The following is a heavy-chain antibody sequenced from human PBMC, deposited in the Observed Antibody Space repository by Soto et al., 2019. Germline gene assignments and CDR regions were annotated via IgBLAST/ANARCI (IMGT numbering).Heavy chain of an antibody. D-gene: IGHD5-12*01. Sequence: QVQLVQSGAEVRQPASSVKVSCKTSGATFSIYAVTWVRQAPGKGLEWMGGIVPTVDTSTYAQKFQGRVTITADKFTNTVYMELSSLRSDDTAVYYCVRVVAIPGYPDNWGQGTLVTVSS. V-gene: IGHV1-69*14. J-gene: IGHJ4*02. CDR3: VRVVAIPGYPDN. CDR2: IVPTVDTS. CDR1: GATFSIYA.